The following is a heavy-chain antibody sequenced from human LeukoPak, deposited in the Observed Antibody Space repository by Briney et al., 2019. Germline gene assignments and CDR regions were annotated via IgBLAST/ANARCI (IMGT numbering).Heavy chain of an antibody. CDR2: MNRDGSEV. J-gene: IGHJ4*02. V-gene: IGHV3-7*04. CDR1: GFPFAPFW. D-gene: IGHD3-3*01. Sequence: GSLRLSCAASGFPFAPFWMTWVRQAPGKGPEFVATMNRDGSEVAYGNSVRGRFTISRDNAKNSLYLQMYSLRAEDTAVYYCARGIDEWLYLNYWGQGALVTVSS. CDR3: ARGIDEWLYLNY.